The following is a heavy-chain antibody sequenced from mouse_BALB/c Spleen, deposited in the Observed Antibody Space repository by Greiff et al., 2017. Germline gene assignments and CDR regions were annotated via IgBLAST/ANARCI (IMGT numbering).Heavy chain of an antibody. CDR2: IYPGGGYT. J-gene: IGHJ2*01. D-gene: IGHD2-3*01. V-gene: IGHV1-63*02. CDR3: AREGYYDGYPYYFDY. Sequence: VQLQQSGAELVRPGTSVKISCKASGYTFTNYWLGWVKQRPGHGLEWIGDIYPGGGYTNYNEKFKGKATLTADTSSSTAYMQLSSLTSEDSAVYFCAREGYYDGYPYYFDYWGQGTTLTVSS. CDR1: GYTFTNYW.